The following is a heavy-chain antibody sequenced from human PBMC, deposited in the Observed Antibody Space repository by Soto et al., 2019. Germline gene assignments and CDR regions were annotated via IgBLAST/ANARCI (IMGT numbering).Heavy chain of an antibody. CDR2: IIPMLGMS. CDR1: GDTFNFYT. V-gene: IGHV1-69*02. CDR3: ATNYGSGSTHFDY. D-gene: IGHD3-10*01. J-gene: IGHJ4*02. Sequence: QVQLVQSGAEVKKPGSPVRVSCTASGDTFNFYTISWVRQVPGQGPEWMGRIIPMLGMSNYAQKFQGRVTIMADKSQSRVYMNLSGLTSEDTAVYYCATNYGSGSTHFDYWGQGTLVTVSS.